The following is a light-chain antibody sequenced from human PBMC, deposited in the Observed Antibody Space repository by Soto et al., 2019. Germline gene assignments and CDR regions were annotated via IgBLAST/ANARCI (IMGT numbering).Light chain of an antibody. CDR3: QQYHTSSIT. J-gene: IGKJ1*01. CDR2: DAS. Sequence: DIQMTQSASSVSASVGDRVTITCRASQGISSWLAWYQQKPGKAPTLLIYDASTLERGVPSRFSGTGSGTEFTLSIDSLQPDDFATYYCQQYHTSSITFGQGTKVDI. V-gene: IGKV1-5*01. CDR1: QGISSW.